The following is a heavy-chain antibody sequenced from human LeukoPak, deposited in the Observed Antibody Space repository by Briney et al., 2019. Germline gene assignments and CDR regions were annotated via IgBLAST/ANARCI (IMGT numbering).Heavy chain of an antibody. Sequence: SETLSLTCTVSGGSISSGSYYWSWIRQPAGKGLEWIGRTYTSGSTNYNPSLKSRVTISVDTSKNQFSLKLSSVTAADTAVYYCARGRAFFDWGQGTLVTVSS. CDR3: ARGRAFFD. V-gene: IGHV4-61*02. CDR1: GGSISSGSYY. J-gene: IGHJ4*02. D-gene: IGHD3-3*02. CDR2: TYTSGST.